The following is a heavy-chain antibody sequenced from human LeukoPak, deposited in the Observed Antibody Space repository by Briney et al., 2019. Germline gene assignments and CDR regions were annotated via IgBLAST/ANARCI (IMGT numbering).Heavy chain of an antibody. D-gene: IGHD3-3*01. CDR2: IYPDGNNK. CDR3: AKDWSGDYNWSDP. V-gene: IGHV3-30*02. CDR1: GFIFPTYG. J-gene: IGHJ5*02. Sequence: GGSLRLSCAASGFIFPTYGMHWVRRAPGKGLEWVACIYPDGNNKDYADSVKGRFIISRDNSKNILLLQMNSLRPEDTAVYYCAKDWSGDYNWSDPWGQGTLVIVSS.